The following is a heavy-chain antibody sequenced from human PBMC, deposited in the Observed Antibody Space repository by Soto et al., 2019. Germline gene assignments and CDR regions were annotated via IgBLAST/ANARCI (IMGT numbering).Heavy chain of an antibody. CDR2: IYHSGST. CDR3: ARSTSRYGDYALDP. Sequence: PSETPSLTCAVSGYSISSGYYWGWIRQPPGKGLEWIGGIYHSGSTYYNPSLKSRVTISVDTSKNQFSLKLNSVTAADTAVYYCARSTSRYGDYALDPWGQGTLVTVSS. D-gene: IGHD4-17*01. J-gene: IGHJ5*02. V-gene: IGHV4-38-2*01. CDR1: GYSISSGYY.